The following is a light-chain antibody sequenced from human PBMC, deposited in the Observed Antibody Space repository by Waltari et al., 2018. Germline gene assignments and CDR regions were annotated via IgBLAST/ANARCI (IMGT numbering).Light chain of an antibody. CDR2: DKT. Sequence: SSELTQDPAVSVAMGQTVRITCQGDSLRSYYASWYQQRPGQAPILVLYDKTNRPSGIPDRFSGSNSGNTATLTISWVEAGDEADYHCQVWDDTTNSGVFGGGTRLTVL. J-gene: IGLJ3*02. CDR1: SLRSYY. CDR3: QVWDDTTNSGV. V-gene: IGLV3-19*01.